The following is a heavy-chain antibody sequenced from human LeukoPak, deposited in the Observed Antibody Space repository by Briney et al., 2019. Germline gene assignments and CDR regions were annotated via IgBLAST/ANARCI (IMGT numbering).Heavy chain of an antibody. Sequence: PSETLSLTCAVYGGSFSGYYWSWIRQPPGKGLGWIGEINHSGSTNYNPSLKSRVTISVDTSKNQFSLKLSSVTAADTAVYYCARLGQPSALFDYWGQGTLVTVSS. V-gene: IGHV4-34*01. CDR2: INHSGST. D-gene: IGHD2-2*01. CDR1: GGSFSGYY. J-gene: IGHJ4*02. CDR3: ARLGQPSALFDY.